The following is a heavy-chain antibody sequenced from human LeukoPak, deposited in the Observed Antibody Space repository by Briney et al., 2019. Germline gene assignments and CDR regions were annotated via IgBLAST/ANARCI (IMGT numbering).Heavy chain of an antibody. J-gene: IGHJ4*02. CDR2: IRSKANSYAT. V-gene: IGHV3-73*01. CDR3: TRSGYSSSSEGIDY. CDR1: GFTFSGSA. Sequence: QPGGSLRLSCAASGFTFSGSAMHWVRQASGKGLEWVGRIRSKANSYATAYAASEKGRFTISRDDSKNTAYLQMNSLKTEDTAVYYCTRSGYSSSSEGIDYWGQGTLVTVSS. D-gene: IGHD6-6*01.